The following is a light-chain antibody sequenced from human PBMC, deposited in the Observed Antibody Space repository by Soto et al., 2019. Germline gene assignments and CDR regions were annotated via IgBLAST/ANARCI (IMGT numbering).Light chain of an antibody. Sequence: VLTQSPGTLSLSPGARRPLSSGASQSVGTSLAWYQQKPGQAPRLLIYGASNRATGIPDRFSGSGSGTDFTLTISKLEPEDFAVYHCQQYGGSPRTFGQGTKVDIK. CDR2: GAS. CDR3: QQYGGSPRT. J-gene: IGKJ1*01. CDR1: QSVGTS. V-gene: IGKV3-20*01.